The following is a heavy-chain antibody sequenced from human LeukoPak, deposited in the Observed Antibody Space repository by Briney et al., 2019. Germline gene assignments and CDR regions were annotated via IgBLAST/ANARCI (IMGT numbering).Heavy chain of an antibody. CDR1: GGSISSYY. CDR2: IYYSGST. J-gene: IGHJ4*02. Sequence: SETLSHTCTVSGGSISSYYWSWLRQPPGKGLEWIGYIYYSGSTNYNPSLKSRVTISVDTSKNQFSLKLSSVTAADTAVYYCARGPLNFGGRRGYIFDYWGQGTLVTVSS. V-gene: IGHV4-59*01. D-gene: IGHD4-17*01. CDR3: ARGPLNFGGRRGYIFDY.